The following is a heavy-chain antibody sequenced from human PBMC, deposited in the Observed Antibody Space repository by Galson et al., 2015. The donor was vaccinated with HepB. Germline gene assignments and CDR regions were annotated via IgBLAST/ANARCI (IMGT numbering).Heavy chain of an antibody. CDR3: ARAKEGRGYFDY. CDR2: AYHRGGT. D-gene: IGHD3-10*01. J-gene: IGHJ4*02. Sequence: ETLSLTCAVSGDSISNDRWWSWVRQPPGEGLEWIGEAYHRGGTNYRPSLKSRITISVDKSKNQFSLKLTSVTAADTAVYYCARAKEGRGYFDYWGQGTLVTVSS. CDR1: GDSISNDRW. V-gene: IGHV4-4*02.